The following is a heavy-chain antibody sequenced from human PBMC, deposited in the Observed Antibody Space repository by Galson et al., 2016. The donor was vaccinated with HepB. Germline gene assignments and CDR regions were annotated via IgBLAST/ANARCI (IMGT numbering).Heavy chain of an antibody. D-gene: IGHD2-2*01. Sequence: SVKVSCKASGFAFASYGFSWVRQAPGQALEWMGWISAYSGRTDYPQNLQGRVTMSTDTSTRTVYMELRSLRPDDTAVYYCVRDLGTMTSAHAFNVWGQGTMITVSS. CDR1: GFAFASYG. V-gene: IGHV1-18*01. CDR3: VRDLGTMTSAHAFNV. CDR2: ISAYSGRT. J-gene: IGHJ3*01.